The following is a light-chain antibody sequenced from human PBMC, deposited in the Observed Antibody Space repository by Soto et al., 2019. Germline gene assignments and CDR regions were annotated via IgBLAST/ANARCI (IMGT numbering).Light chain of an antibody. CDR1: QSVNSN. V-gene: IGKV3-11*01. Sequence: EIVLTQSPATLSLSPGERATLSCRASQSVNSNLAWYQQKPGQAPRLLIFDASNRATGIPARFSGSGSGTDFTLTISSLEPEDFAVYYCQQYGTSLTFGQGTKLEIK. CDR2: DAS. CDR3: QQYGTSLT. J-gene: IGKJ2*01.